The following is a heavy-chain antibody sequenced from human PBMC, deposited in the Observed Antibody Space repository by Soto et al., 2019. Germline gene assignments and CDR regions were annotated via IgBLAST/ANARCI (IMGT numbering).Heavy chain of an antibody. CDR2: IYYSGNT. Sequence: SETLSLTCTVSGGSVSSGDYYWSWIRQPPGKGLEWIGYIYYSGNTNYNPSLKSRVIISVDTSKNLFSLKLTSVTAADTAVYYCARIPVDTSMIYWLDPWGQGTLVTAPQ. D-gene: IGHD5-18*01. J-gene: IGHJ5*02. CDR3: ARIPVDTSMIYWLDP. V-gene: IGHV4-61*08. CDR1: GGSVSSGDYY.